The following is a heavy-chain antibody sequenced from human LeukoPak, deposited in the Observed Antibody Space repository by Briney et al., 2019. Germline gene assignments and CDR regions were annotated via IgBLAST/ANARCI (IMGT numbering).Heavy chain of an antibody. CDR1: GFTLSSYS. J-gene: IGHJ4*02. CDR3: ATDRHWAFDY. CDR2: ITGSSSTI. V-gene: IGHV3-48*01. D-gene: IGHD3-16*01. Sequence: GGSLRLSCAASGFTLSSYSMNWVRQAPGEGLEWVSYITGSSSTISYADSVKGRFTISRDNARNSLYLQMNSLRAEDTAVYYCATDRHWAFDYWGQGTLVTVSS.